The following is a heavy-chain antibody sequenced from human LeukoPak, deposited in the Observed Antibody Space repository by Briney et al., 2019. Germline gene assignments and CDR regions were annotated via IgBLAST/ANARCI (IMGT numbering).Heavy chain of an antibody. D-gene: IGHD3-3*01. CDR3: VRGITTPDC. CDR1: GFTFSSYA. CDR2: ITRGGGT. V-gene: IGHV3-23*01. J-gene: IGHJ4*02. Sequence: GGSLRLSCAASGFTFSSYAMTWVRQAPGKGLEWVSGITRGGGTYYADSVKGLFTISRDNSKNTLYLQMSSLRAEDTAVYYCVRGITTPDCWGQGTLVTVSS.